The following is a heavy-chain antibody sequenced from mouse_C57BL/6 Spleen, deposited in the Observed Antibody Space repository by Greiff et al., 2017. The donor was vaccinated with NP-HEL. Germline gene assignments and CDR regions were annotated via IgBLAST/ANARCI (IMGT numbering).Heavy chain of an antibody. CDR3: ARLPMVTTRGYAMDY. D-gene: IGHD2-2*01. Sequence: EVKLQESGGDLVKPGGSLKLSCAASGFTFSSYGMSWVRQTPDKRLEWVATISSGGSYTYYPDSVKGRFTISRDNAKNTLYLQMSSLKSEDTAMYYCARLPMVTTRGYAMDYWGQGTSVTVSS. CDR2: ISSGGSYT. V-gene: IGHV5-6*01. CDR1: GFTFSSYG. J-gene: IGHJ4*01.